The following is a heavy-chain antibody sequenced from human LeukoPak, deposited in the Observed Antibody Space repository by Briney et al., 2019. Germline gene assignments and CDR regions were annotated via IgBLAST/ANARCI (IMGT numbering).Heavy chain of an antibody. D-gene: IGHD5-12*01. Sequence: GGSLRLSCAASGFSFSSYSMNWVRQAPGKGPEWVANIKQDGSEKYYVDSVKGRFTISRDNAKNSLYLQMNSLRAEDTAVYYCAREKIEDIVATKYYFDYWGQGTLVTVSS. CDR2: IKQDGSEK. J-gene: IGHJ4*02. CDR1: GFSFSSYS. V-gene: IGHV3-7*01. CDR3: AREKIEDIVATKYYFDY.